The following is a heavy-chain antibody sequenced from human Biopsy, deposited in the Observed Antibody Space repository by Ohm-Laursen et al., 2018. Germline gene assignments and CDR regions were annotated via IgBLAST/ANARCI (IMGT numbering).Heavy chain of an antibody. CDR3: VKDGGQTAPYSFDV. CDR2: ICSSATYK. V-gene: IGHV3-33*06. Sequence: SLRLSCAASGFTFSDHNMHWVRQAPGKGLEWVAFICSSATYKAYADSAKGRFTVSRVNSKNTVYLQMNSLSADDTAIYSCVKDGGQTAPYSFDVWGQGTMVTVSS. D-gene: IGHD3-16*01. J-gene: IGHJ3*01. CDR1: GFTFSDHN.